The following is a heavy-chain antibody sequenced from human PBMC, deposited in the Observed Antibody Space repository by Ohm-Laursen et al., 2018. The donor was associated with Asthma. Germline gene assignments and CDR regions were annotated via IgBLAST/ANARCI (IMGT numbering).Heavy chain of an antibody. CDR2: IYYSGIT. V-gene: IGHV4-31*02. Sequence: TLSLTWTVSGGSISSGGYYWSWIRQHPGKGLEWIGYIYYSGITYSNPSLRSRVSISVDTSKNQFSLKLTPVTAADTAVYYCARGTFYYESTGYYFFDHWGQGALVTVSS. CDR1: GGSISSGGYY. CDR3: ARGTFYYESTGYYFFDH. J-gene: IGHJ4*02. D-gene: IGHD3-22*01.